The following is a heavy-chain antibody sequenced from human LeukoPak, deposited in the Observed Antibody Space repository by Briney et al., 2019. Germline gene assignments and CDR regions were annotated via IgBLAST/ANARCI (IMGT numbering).Heavy chain of an antibody. V-gene: IGHV4-34*01. J-gene: IGHJ3*02. Sequence: SETLSLTCAVYGGSFSGYYWSWIRQPPGKGLEWIGEVNHSGSTNYNPSLKSRVTISVDTSKNQFSLKLSSVTAADTAVYYCARLREYSSSSSAFDIWGQGTMVTVSS. CDR3: ARLREYSSSSSAFDI. D-gene: IGHD6-6*01. CDR2: VNHSGST. CDR1: GGSFSGYY.